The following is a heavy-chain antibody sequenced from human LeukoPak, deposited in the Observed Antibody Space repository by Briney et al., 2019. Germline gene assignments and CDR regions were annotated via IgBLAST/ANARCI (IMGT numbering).Heavy chain of an antibody. Sequence: EASVKVSCKASGYTFNGYYIHWVRQAPGQGLEWMGWINPNSGGTNYAQKFQGRVTMTRDTSISTAYMELSRLRSDDTAVYYCARAAGLNWFDPWGQGTLVTVSS. CDR1: GYTFNGYY. J-gene: IGHJ5*02. CDR2: INPNSGGT. V-gene: IGHV1-2*02. CDR3: ARAAGLNWFDP. D-gene: IGHD3/OR15-3a*01.